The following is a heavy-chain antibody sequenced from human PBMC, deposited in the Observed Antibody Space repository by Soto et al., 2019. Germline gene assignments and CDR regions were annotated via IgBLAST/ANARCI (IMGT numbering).Heavy chain of an antibody. D-gene: IGHD3-9*01. CDR1: EGSLRGYY. Sequence: SDTLSLTCTVSEGSLRGYYWSWIRQPPGKGLEWIGYFHYTGISNYNSSLKSRDTMSLDTSKNQFSLKLSSVSAADTAVYYCARDGGVRYFDWSKAHPSKNWLDPGGQGTLVTVSS. V-gene: IGHV4-59*01. J-gene: IGHJ5*02. CDR3: ARDGGVRYFDWSKAHPSKNWLDP. CDR2: FHYTGIS.